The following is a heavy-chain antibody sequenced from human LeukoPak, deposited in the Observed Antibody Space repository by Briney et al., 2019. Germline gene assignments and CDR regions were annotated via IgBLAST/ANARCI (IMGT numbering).Heavy chain of an antibody. V-gene: IGHV3-23*01. D-gene: IGHD3-16*01. CDR3: AKDPRASGGHYFDY. CDR2: IRDSGGST. J-gene: IGHJ4*02. Sequence: PGGSLRLSCVASGFTFRNYAMMWVRQAPGKGPEWVSGIRDSGGSTYYADSVKGRFTVSRDNSKNTLYLQMNSLRAEDTAIYYCAKDPRASGGHYFDYWGQGTLVTVSS. CDR1: GFTFRNYA.